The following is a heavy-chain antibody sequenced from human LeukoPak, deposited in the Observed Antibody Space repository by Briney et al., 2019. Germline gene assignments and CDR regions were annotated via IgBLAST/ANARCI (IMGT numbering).Heavy chain of an antibody. CDR1: GGSISSSSYY. CDR3: ARHPSSNWFDP. Sequence: SETLSLTCTVSGGSISSSSYYWGWIRQPTGKGLEWIGSIYYSGSTYSNPSLKSRVTISVDTSKNQFSLKLSSVTAADTAVYYCARHPSSNWFDPWGQGTLVTVSS. V-gene: IGHV4-39*01. J-gene: IGHJ5*02. CDR2: IYYSGST.